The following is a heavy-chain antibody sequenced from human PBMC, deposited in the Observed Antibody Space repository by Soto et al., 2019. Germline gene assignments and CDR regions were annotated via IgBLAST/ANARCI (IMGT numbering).Heavy chain of an antibody. D-gene: IGHD1-1*01. Sequence: SVKVSCKASGGTFSSYTISWVRQAPGQGLEWMGRIIPILGKANYAQKFQGRVTITRDVSTNTAYMELTSLRSEDTAVYYCAADLAPTDPYNCFEPPGQATLVTVSS. J-gene: IGHJ5*02. CDR1: GGTFSSYT. CDR2: IIPILGKA. V-gene: IGHV1-69*16. CDR3: AADLAPTDPYNCFEP.